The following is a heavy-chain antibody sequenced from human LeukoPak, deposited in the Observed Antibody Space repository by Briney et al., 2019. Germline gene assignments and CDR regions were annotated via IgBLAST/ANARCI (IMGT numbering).Heavy chain of an antibody. CDR1: GFTFTSFD. V-gene: IGHV1-2*02. Sequence: ASVKVSCKASGFTFTSFDINWMRQATGQGLEWMGWINPNSGGTNYAQKFQGRVTMTRGTSISTAYMELSRLRSDDTAVYYCARGRGAVAGVRLNWFDPWGQGTLVIVSS. CDR3: ARGRGAVAGVRLNWFDP. J-gene: IGHJ5*02. D-gene: IGHD6-19*01. CDR2: INPNSGGT.